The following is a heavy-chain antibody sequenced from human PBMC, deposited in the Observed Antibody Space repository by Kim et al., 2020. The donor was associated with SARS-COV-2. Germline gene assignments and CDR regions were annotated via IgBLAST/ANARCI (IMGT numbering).Heavy chain of an antibody. CDR2: IKEDGSET. Sequence: GGSLRLSCSASGFPFSQSWMSWVRQAPGKGLEWVANIKEDGSETYYVDSVKGRFTISRDNAKNSLWLQMNSLRAEDTAVYYCARPTRGDNSDYWGQGT. V-gene: IGHV3-7*03. CDR3: ARPTRGDNSDY. J-gene: IGHJ4*02. CDR1: GFPFSQSW. D-gene: IGHD3-9*01.